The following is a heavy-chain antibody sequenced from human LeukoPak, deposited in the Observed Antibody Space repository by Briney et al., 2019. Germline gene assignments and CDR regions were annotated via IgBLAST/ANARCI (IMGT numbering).Heavy chain of an antibody. CDR3: VKVAKFYYGSESNYFFEH. Sequence: GGSLRLSCEASGFTFTTFWMSWVRQAPGKGLEWVANINQDATEEYYVDSVKGRFTISRDNAKNSVYLQMNSLRVEDTAIYYCVKVAKFYYGSESNYFFEHWGQGTPVTASS. CDR1: GFTFTTFW. V-gene: IGHV3-7*01. D-gene: IGHD3-10*01. J-gene: IGHJ4*02. CDR2: INQDATEE.